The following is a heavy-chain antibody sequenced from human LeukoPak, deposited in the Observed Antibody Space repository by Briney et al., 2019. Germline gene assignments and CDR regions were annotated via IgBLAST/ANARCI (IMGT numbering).Heavy chain of an antibody. CDR2: ISAYSGDT. CDR3: ARADSDWPFDY. CDR1: GYTFTNYG. D-gene: IGHD6-19*01. V-gene: IGHV1-18*01. Sequence: ASVKVSCKASGYTFTNYGVSWVRQAPGQGLEWMGWISAYSGDTNCAQEFQGRVTMTTDTSTSTAYMEVRSLRSDDTAVYYCARADSDWPFDYWGQGTLVTVSS. J-gene: IGHJ4*02.